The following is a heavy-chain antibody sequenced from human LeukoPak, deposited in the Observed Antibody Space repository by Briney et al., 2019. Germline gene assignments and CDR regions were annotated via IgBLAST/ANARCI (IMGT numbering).Heavy chain of an antibody. CDR1: GYTFTNYA. Sequence: ASVKVSCKASGYTFTNYAFHWVRQAPGQRLEWLGWVNAGNDDTKYSQKFQARVTITRDTSASTVYMELSSLTSDDTAVYYCARERWHCRGNDCYSVYYYGLDVWGQGTTVTVSS. CDR2: VNAGNDDT. V-gene: IGHV1-3*01. CDR3: ARERWHCRGNDCYSVYYYGLDV. D-gene: IGHD2-15*01. J-gene: IGHJ6*02.